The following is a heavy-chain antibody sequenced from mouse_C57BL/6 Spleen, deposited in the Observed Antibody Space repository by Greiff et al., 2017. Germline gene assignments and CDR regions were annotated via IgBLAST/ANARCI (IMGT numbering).Heavy chain of an antibody. CDR2: INPNNGGT. D-gene: IGHD1-1*01. CDR1: GYTFTDYY. J-gene: IGHJ2*01. Sequence: EVQLQQSGPELVKPGASVKISCKASGYTFTDYYLNWVKQSHGKSHEWIGDINPNNGGTSYNQKFKGKATLTVDKSSSTAYMELRSLTSEDSAVYYCARNYGTSYYFDYWGQGTTLTVSA. V-gene: IGHV1-26*01. CDR3: ARNYGTSYYFDY.